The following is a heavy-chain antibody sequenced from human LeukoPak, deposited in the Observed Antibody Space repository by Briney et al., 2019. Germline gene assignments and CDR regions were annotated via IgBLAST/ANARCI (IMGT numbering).Heavy chain of an antibody. J-gene: IGHJ2*01. Sequence: RTLETPSLTCTVSGGSISSYYWSWIRQPPGKGLEWIGYIYYSGSTNYNPSLKSRVTISVDTSKNQFSLKLSSVTAADTAVYYCARRGYSYGLWYFDLWGRGTLVTVSS. V-gene: IGHV4-59*08. CDR3: ARRGYSYGLWYFDL. CDR1: GGSISSYY. D-gene: IGHD5-18*01. CDR2: IYYSGST.